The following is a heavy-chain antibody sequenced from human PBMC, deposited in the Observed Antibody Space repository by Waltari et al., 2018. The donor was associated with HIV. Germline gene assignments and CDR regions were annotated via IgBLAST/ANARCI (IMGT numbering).Heavy chain of an antibody. Sequence: QPQLQESGPGLVRPSETLSLTCNVSGGSFKSTSYYWGWIRQPPGKGLEWIGSLYYSGSGTTYYNPSLKSRVTISVEKSKNYLSRRLNSVTAADSAIYYCARVGMASTVTPRYYGMDVWGQGTAVTVS. V-gene: IGHV4-39*07. CDR1: GGSFKSTSYY. CDR2: LYYSGSGTT. CDR3: ARVGMASTVTPRYYGMDV. D-gene: IGHD4-17*01. J-gene: IGHJ6*02.